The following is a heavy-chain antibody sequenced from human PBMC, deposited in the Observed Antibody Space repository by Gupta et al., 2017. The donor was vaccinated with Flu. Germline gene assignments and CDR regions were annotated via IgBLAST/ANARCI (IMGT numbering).Heavy chain of an antibody. CDR2: LNPNSGDT. Sequence: KTSGYTFTGAFIHWVRQAPGQGLEWVGRLNPNSGDTIYAQKFQGRVTMTRDTSISTAYMELNWLTSDDTAVYYCASPVVTRDAFDIWGQG. J-gene: IGHJ3*02. D-gene: IGHD4-4*01. V-gene: IGHV1-2*06. CDR1: GYTFTGAF. CDR3: ASPVVTRDAFDI.